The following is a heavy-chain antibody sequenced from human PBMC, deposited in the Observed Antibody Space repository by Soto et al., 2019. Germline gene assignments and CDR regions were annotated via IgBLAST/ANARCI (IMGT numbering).Heavy chain of an antibody. Sequence: QVQLQESGPGLVKPSQTLSLTCTVSGGSISSGGYYWSWIRQHPGKGLEWIGYIYYSGSTYYNPSLKSRVTISVHTSKNQSSLKLSSVTAADTAGYYCARVFSDSSSFFDPWGQGTLVTVSS. CDR3: ARVFSDSSSFFDP. J-gene: IGHJ5*02. CDR2: IYYSGST. CDR1: GGSISSGGYY. V-gene: IGHV4-31*03. D-gene: IGHD6-13*01.